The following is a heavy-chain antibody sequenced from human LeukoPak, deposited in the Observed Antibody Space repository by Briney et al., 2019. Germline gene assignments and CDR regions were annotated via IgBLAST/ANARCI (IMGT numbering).Heavy chain of an antibody. CDR1: GLTFSNAW. Sequence: PGGSLRLSCAASGLTFSNAWMSWVRQAPGKGLEWVGRIKSKTDGGTTDYAAPVKGRFTISRDDSKNTLYLQMNSLKTEDTAVYYCTTVAPVWDGYNYFYFDYWGQGTLVTVSS. CDR3: TTVAPVWDGYNYFYFDY. J-gene: IGHJ4*02. CDR2: IKSKTDGGTT. D-gene: IGHD5-24*01. V-gene: IGHV3-15*01.